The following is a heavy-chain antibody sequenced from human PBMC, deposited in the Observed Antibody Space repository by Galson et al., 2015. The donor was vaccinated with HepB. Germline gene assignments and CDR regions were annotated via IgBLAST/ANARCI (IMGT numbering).Heavy chain of an antibody. CDR1: GFTFSSYG. J-gene: IGHJ3*02. V-gene: IGHV3-33*01. Sequence: SLRLSCAASGFTFSSYGMHWVRQAPGKGLEWVAVIWYDGSNKYYADSVKGRFTISRDNSKNTLYLQMNSLRAEDTAVYYCARDPSYYDFWSGYYNAFDIWGQGTMVTVSS. CDR2: IWYDGSNK. D-gene: IGHD3-3*01. CDR3: ARDPSYYDFWSGYYNAFDI.